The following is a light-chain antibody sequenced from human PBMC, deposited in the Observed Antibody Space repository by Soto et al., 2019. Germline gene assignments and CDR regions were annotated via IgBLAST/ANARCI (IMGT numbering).Light chain of an antibody. CDR1: LSISSNF. CDR2: GAS. J-gene: IGKJ1*01. Sequence: EIVLTQSPGTLSLSPGEGATLSCRASLSISSNFLAWYQQKRGQAPRLLIHGASNRATGIPDRFSGSGSGTDLTLTITRLQIPYFAVYYCHHYGGSPPTFGQGN. CDR3: HHYGGSPPT. V-gene: IGKV3-20*01.